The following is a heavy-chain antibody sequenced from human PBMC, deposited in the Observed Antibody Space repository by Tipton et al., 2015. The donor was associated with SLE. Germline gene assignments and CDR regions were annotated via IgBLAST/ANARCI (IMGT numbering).Heavy chain of an antibody. J-gene: IGHJ4*02. CDR1: GDSISGSSYY. D-gene: IGHD2/OR15-2a*01. Sequence: ILSLTCTVSGDSISGSSYYWGWIRQPPGKGLEWIGSIYFTGSTYNSPSLKSRVTISVDTSKNHFSLNLTSVTAADTALYYCARLSASIGYWGQGALVTVSS. CDR3: ARLSASIGY. V-gene: IGHV4-39*07. CDR2: IYFTGST.